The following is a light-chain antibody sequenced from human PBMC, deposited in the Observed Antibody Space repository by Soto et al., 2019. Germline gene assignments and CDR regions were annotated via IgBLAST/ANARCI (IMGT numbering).Light chain of an antibody. V-gene: IGKV1-5*01. Sequence: DIQMTQSPSTLSASVGDRVTITCRASQSISSWLAWYQQKPGKAPKLLIYDASNLESGVPSWFSGSGSGTEFTLTISSLQPHDFATYYCKQYNSYPITFGQGTRLEI. CDR2: DAS. CDR1: QSISSW. J-gene: IGKJ5*01. CDR3: KQYNSYPIT.